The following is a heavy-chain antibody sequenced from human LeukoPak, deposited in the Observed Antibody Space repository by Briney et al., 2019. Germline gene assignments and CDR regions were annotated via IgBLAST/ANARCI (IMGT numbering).Heavy chain of an antibody. J-gene: IGHJ4*02. D-gene: IGHD5-12*01. CDR2: IFHSGST. CDR1: GGSLSSGGYS. V-gene: IGHV4-30-2*01. CDR3: ARIYSGYGLYYFDY. Sequence: SQTLSLTCAVSGGSLSSGGYSWSWIRQPPGKGLEWIGYIFHSGSTDYNPSLKSRVTISVDRSKNQFSLKLSSVTAADTAVYYCARIYSGYGLYYFDYWGQGTLVTVSS.